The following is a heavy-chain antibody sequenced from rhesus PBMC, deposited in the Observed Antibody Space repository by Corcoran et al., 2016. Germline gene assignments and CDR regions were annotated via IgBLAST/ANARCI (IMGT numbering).Heavy chain of an antibody. Sequence: QVQLQESGPGLVKPSETLSLTCAVSGYSISSNYWSWIRQPPVKGLEWIGYIYGSSVSTYYNPSLKSRVTISTETSKNQFSLKLSSVTAADTAVYYCAREGFSGYSYAVDFWGQGLRVTVSS. D-gene: IGHD5-24*01. CDR1: GYSISSNY. V-gene: IGHV4-147*01. CDR2: IYGSSVST. J-gene: IGHJ3*01. CDR3: AREGFSGYSYAVDF.